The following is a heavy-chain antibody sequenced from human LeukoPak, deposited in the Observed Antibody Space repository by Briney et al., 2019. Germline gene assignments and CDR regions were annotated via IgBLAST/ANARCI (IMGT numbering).Heavy chain of an antibody. CDR2: ISGSGGST. V-gene: IGHV3-23*01. CDR3: AKDVVSGIVVVPAAKNAFDI. CDR1: GFTFSSYA. Sequence: PGGSLRLSCVASGFTFSSYAMTWVRQAPGKGLDWVSTISGSGGSTNYADSVKGRFTISRNNSKNTLYLEMNSLRVEDTAVYYCAKDVVSGIVVVPAAKNAFDIWGQGTMVTVSS. J-gene: IGHJ3*02. D-gene: IGHD2-2*01.